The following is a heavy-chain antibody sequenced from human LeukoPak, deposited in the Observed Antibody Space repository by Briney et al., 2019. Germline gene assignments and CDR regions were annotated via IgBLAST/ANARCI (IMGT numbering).Heavy chain of an antibody. CDR3: IRTLIVATSPYMDV. CDR1: VFTFSSYW. Sequence: GGSLRLSCAASVFTFSSYWMHWVRQAPGKGLVWVSRVNSDGTGTTYADSVEGRFTISRDNAKNTVYLQMNSLRAEDTAIYYCIRTLIVATSPYMDVWGKGTTVTVYS. CDR2: VNSDGTGT. D-gene: IGHD5-12*01. J-gene: IGHJ6*03. V-gene: IGHV3-74*01.